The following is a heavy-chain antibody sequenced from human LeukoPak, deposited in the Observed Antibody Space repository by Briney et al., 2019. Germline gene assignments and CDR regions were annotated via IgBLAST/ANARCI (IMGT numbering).Heavy chain of an antibody. D-gene: IGHD6-6*01. J-gene: IGHJ6*02. V-gene: IGHV3-33*01. CDR1: GFTFSSYG. Sequence: GGSLRLSCAASGFTFSSYGMHWVRQAPGKGLEWVAVIWYDGSNKYYADSVKGRFTISRDNSKNTLYLQMNNLRAEDTAVYYCARDRLYSSSSVPYYYYGMDVWGQGTTVTVSS. CDR3: ARDRLYSSSSVPYYYYGMDV. CDR2: IWYDGSNK.